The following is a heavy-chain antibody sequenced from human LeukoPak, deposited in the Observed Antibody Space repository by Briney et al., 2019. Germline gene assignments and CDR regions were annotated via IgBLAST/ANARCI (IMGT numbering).Heavy chain of an antibody. J-gene: IGHJ6*03. D-gene: IGHD3-3*01. Sequence: PGGSPRLSCAASGFTVSSNYMSWVRQAPGKGLEWVSVIYSGGSTYYADSVKGRFTISRDNSKNTLYLQMNSLRAEDTAVYYCARDGYDFWSGYTNYYYYMDVWGKGTTVTVSS. CDR1: GFTVSSNY. CDR2: IYSGGST. CDR3: ARDGYDFWSGYTNYYYYMDV. V-gene: IGHV3-66*02.